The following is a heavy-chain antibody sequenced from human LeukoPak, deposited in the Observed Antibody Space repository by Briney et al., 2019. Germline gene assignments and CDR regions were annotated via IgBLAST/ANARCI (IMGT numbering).Heavy chain of an antibody. Sequence: GGSLRLSCTASGFTFNSYWLTWVRQVPGKGLEWVATINEDESQRNYVGSVTGRFTISRDNAKNSLYLQMDSLRAEDTAVYYCARDIPRGTNTLDYWGQGTLVTVTS. V-gene: IGHV3-7*01. CDR3: ARDIPRGTNTLDY. D-gene: IGHD1-14*01. J-gene: IGHJ4*02. CDR1: GFTFNSYW. CDR2: INEDESQR.